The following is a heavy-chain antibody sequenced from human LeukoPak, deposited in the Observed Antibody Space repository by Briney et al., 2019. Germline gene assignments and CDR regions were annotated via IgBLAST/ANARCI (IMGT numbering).Heavy chain of an antibody. CDR3: ARGLTPQWWLRLKGVYYYYYMDV. D-gene: IGHD5-12*01. V-gene: IGHV1-3*02. CDR1: GYAFISYA. J-gene: IGHJ6*03. Sequence: ASVKVSCKASGYAFISYAMHWVRQAPGQRLEWMGWSNAGTGDTKYSLDFQGRVTITRDTSASTVYMELSSLRSEDTAVYYCARGLTPQWWLRLKGVYYYYYMDVWGKGATVTVSS. CDR2: SNAGTGDT.